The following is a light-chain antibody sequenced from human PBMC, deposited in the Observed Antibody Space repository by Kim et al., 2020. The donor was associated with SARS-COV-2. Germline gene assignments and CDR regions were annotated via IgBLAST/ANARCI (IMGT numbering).Light chain of an antibody. CDR2: GAS. CDR3: QQYGNSPLVT. V-gene: IGKV3-20*01. J-gene: IGKJ5*01. CDR1: QNILGSC. Sequence: PGERTTLSCTTRQNILGSCLAWYQQKPGQAPRLLIYGASSRATGIPDRFTGSGSGTDFTLPISRLEPEDFAVYYCQQYGNSPLVTFGQGTRLEIK.